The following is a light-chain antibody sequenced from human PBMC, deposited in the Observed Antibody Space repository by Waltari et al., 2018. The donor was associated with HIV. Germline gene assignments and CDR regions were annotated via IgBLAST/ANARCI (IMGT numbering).Light chain of an antibody. CDR3: AAWDVSLQGYV. Sequence: QSVLTQPPSVSGSPGQRVTISCSGGTSNIGRSTVNWYQQVPGTAPKLLIYSPQQRPPGVPDRFSGSKSGTSASLAISGLQSEDEAEYYCAAWDVSLQGYVFGTGSKVTVL. J-gene: IGLJ1*01. CDR2: SPQ. CDR1: TSNIGRST. V-gene: IGLV1-44*01.